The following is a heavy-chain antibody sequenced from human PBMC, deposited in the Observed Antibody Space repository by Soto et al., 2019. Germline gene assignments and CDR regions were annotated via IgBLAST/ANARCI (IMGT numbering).Heavy chain of an antibody. Sequence: EVQLLESGGGLVRPGGSLRLSCAASGFTFSSYAMSWVRQAPGKGLEWVSTISGSGGSTYYTDSVKGRFTISRDKPENTLYRRMDRLKAPNTAVLYCAVGSRNPHGGLPSGPRGPGNLVPGFS. CDR3: AVGSRNPHGGLPSGP. V-gene: IGHV3-23*01. D-gene: IGHD6-25*01. CDR2: ISGSGGST. CDR1: GFTFSSYA. J-gene: IGHJ5*02.